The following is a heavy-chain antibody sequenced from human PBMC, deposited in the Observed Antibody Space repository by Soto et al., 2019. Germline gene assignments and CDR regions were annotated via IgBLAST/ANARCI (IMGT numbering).Heavy chain of an antibody. CDR2: VNPGNGNT. D-gene: IGHD6-19*01. J-gene: IGHJ4*02. Sequence: ASVKVSCKASGYTLTVYSNHWLRQAPGQRLEWMGEVNPGNGNTRYSPKLNDRVTITWDTSATTAYLELRSLGPEDTAVYFCARDSLAVAGSFFDRWGQGTLVTVSS. CDR1: GYTLTVYS. CDR3: ARDSLAVAGSFFDR. V-gene: IGHV1-3*01.